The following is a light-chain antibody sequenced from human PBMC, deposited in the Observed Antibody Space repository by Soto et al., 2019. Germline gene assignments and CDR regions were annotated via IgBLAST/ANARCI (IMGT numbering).Light chain of an antibody. V-gene: IGLV2-14*01. J-gene: IGLJ2*01. CDR1: NSDIGRYKF. CDR2: EGT. CDR3: SSSTNTNTLVI. Sequence: QSALTQPASVSGSPGQSITISCTRTNSDIGRYKFVSWFQQHPGKAPKLMIFEGTNRPSGVSNRFSGSKSGNTASLTISGLQAEDEAIYFCSSSTNTNTLVIFGGGTKLTVL.